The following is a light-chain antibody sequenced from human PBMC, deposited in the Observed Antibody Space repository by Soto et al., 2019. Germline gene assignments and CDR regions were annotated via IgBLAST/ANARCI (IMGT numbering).Light chain of an antibody. CDR2: GAS. J-gene: IGKJ1*01. CDR3: QHYDSSPQT. V-gene: IGKV3-20*01. Sequence: EIVLTQSPGTLSLSPGERATLSCRASQSVNSNYLAWYQQKPGQAPRLLIYGASSRATGIPDRFSGSGSGTDFTLTISRLEPEDFAVFFCQHYDSSPQTFGQGTKVEIK. CDR1: QSVNSNY.